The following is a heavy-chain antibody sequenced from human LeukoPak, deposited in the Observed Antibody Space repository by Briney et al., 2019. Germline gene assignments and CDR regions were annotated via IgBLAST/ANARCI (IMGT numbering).Heavy chain of an antibody. V-gene: IGHV3-7*01. Sequence: GRSLRLSCAASGFTFSSCWMSWVRQAPGKGLEWVANIKQDGSEEYYVDSVKGRFTISRDNAKNSLYLQMNSLRAEDTAVYYCARDQGITGTTHGLDYWGQGTLVTVSS. CDR1: GFTFSSCW. CDR3: ARDQGITGTTHGLDY. J-gene: IGHJ4*02. D-gene: IGHD1-7*01. CDR2: IKQDGSEE.